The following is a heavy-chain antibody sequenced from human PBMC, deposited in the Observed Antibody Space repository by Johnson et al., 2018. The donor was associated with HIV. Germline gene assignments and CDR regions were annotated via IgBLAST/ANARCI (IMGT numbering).Heavy chain of an antibody. V-gene: IGHV3-66*01. Sequence: EVQLVESGGGVVRPGGSLRLSCAASGFIFDDYDMSWVRQAPGKGLEWVSVIYSGGSIYYAASVKGRFTISRDNSKNTLYLQMNSLRAEDTAVYYCARACRDGYSCDAFDIWGQGTMVTVSS. D-gene: IGHD5-24*01. CDR3: ARACRDGYSCDAFDI. CDR1: GFIFDDYD. J-gene: IGHJ3*02. CDR2: IYSGGSI.